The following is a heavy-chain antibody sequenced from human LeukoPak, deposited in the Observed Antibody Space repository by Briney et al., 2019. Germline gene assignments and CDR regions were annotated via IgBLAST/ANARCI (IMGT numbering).Heavy chain of an antibody. CDR2: IYSGGST. Sequence: GSLRLSCAASGFTVSSNYMSWVRQAPGKGLEWVSVIYSGGSTYYADSVKGRFTISRANSKNTLYLQMNSLRAEDTAVYYCAIAAAGTNYYFDYWGQGTLVTVSS. D-gene: IGHD6-13*01. V-gene: IGHV3-66*01. CDR3: AIAAAGTNYYFDY. CDR1: GFTVSSNY. J-gene: IGHJ4*02.